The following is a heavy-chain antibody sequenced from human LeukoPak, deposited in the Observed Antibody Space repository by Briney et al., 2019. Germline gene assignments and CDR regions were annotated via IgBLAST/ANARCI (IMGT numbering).Heavy chain of an antibody. D-gene: IGHD4-17*01. J-gene: IGHJ4*02. Sequence: PGGSLRLSCAVSGLTFSTYAMNWVRQAPGKGLEWVSAISGSGGSTYYADSVKGRFTISRDNSKNTLYLQMNSLRAEDTAVYYCAKGGATVIDYWGQGTLVTVSS. CDR2: ISGSGGST. V-gene: IGHV3-23*01. CDR3: AKGGATVIDY. CDR1: GLTFSTYA.